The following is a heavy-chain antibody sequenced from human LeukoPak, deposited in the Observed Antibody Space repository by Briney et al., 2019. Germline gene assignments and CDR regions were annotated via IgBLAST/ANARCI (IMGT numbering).Heavy chain of an antibody. J-gene: IGHJ4*02. CDR3: VKGGTYRFGFGYFDY. CDR1: GFTFDDYA. D-gene: IGHD5-18*01. CDR2: IGWNSGTK. V-gene: IGHV3-9*01. Sequence: GGSLRLSCAASGFTFDDYAMYWVRQAPGKGLEWVSGIGWNSGTKGYADSVKGRFTISRDNAKKSLYLQMSSLRPEDTAFYHCVKGGTYRFGFGYFDYWGQGILVTVSS.